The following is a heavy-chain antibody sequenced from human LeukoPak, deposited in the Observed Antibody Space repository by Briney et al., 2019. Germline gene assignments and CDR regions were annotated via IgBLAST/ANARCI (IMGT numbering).Heavy chain of an antibody. J-gene: IGHJ4*02. Sequence: PSETLSLTCTVSGGSITSANCYRSWIRQPAGKGLEWIGRIYPSGDTNYNPSLKSRLTISIDTSKNQFSLKLSSVTAADTAVYYCARDQGYGDYIYDYWGQGTLVTVSS. V-gene: IGHV4-61*02. CDR1: GGSITSANCY. D-gene: IGHD4-17*01. CDR2: IYPSGDT. CDR3: ARDQGYGDYIYDY.